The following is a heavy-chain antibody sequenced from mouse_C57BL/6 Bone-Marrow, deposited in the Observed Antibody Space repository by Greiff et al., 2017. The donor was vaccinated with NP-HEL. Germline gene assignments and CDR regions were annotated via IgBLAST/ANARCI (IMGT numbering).Heavy chain of an antibody. V-gene: IGHV1-54*01. CDR3: AREGLRGYAMDY. CDR1: GYAFTNYL. Sequence: QVQLQQSGAELVRPGTSVKVSCKASGYAFTNYLIEWVKQRPGQGLEWIGVINPGSGGTNYNEKFKGKATLTADKSSSTAYMQLSSLTSEDSAVYFCAREGLRGYAMDYWGQGTSVTVS. CDR2: INPGSGGT. J-gene: IGHJ4*01. D-gene: IGHD1-3*01.